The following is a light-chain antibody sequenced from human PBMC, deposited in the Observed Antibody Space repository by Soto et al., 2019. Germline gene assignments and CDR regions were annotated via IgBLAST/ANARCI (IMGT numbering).Light chain of an antibody. CDR2: GAS. V-gene: IGKV3-15*01. Sequence: EIVMTQSPATLSVSPGERATVSCRASQSVRSNLAWYQQKPGQAPRLLIYGASTRATGIPARFSGSGSGTEFTLTISSLQSEDFAVYYCQQYNNWPRATFGGGTKVDIK. CDR3: QQYNNWPRAT. CDR1: QSVRSN. J-gene: IGKJ4*01.